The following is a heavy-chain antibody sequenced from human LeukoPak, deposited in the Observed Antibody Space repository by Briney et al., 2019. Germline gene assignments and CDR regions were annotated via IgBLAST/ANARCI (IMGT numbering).Heavy chain of an antibody. CDR3: AREAPDIVVVTAIGAEDWFDP. CDR1: GFTFSIYA. J-gene: IGHJ5*02. V-gene: IGHV3-21*01. CDR2: ISDQT. Sequence: GGSLRLSCAVSGFTFSIYAMAWVRQAPGKGLEWVSGISDQTYYADSVKGRFTISRDNAKNSLYLQMNSLRAEDTAVYYCAREAPDIVVVTAIGAEDWFDPWGQGTLVTVSS. D-gene: IGHD2-21*02.